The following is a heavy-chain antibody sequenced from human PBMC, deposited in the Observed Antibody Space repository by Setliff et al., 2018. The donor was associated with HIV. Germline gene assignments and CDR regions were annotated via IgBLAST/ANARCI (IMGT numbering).Heavy chain of an antibody. CDR2: IHHSGGT. V-gene: IGHV4-59*11. J-gene: IGHJ4*02. CDR1: YGSISGHY. CDR3: ARLPDINSWPFDY. Sequence: PSETLSLTCTVSYGSISGHYWTWIRQPPGKGLEWIGYIHHSGGTQYNPSLMSRLTMSGDSSKNQFSLSLSSVTAADTAVYYCARLPDINSWPFDYWARGTLVTVSS. D-gene: IGHD6-13*01.